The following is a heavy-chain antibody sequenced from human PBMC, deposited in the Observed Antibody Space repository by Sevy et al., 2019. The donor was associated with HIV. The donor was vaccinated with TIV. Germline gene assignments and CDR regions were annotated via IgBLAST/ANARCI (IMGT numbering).Heavy chain of an antibody. Sequence: GGSLRLSCAASGFTFSNAWMSWVRQAPGKGLEWVGRIKSKTDGGNTDYAAPVKGRFTISRDDSKNTLYLQMNSLKTEDTAVYYCTTEFEMTIDDYWGQGTLVTVSS. CDR3: TTEFEMTIDDY. D-gene: IGHD4-17*01. J-gene: IGHJ4*02. CDR1: GFTFSNAW. CDR2: IKSKTDGGNT. V-gene: IGHV3-15*01.